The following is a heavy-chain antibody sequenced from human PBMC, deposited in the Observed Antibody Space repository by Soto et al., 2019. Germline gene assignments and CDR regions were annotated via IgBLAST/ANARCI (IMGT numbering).Heavy chain of an antibody. CDR2: ISSSSSTI. Sequence: GGSLRLSCAASGFTFSSYSMNWVRQAPGKGLEWVSYISSSSSTIYYADSVKGRFTISRDNAKNSLYLQMNSLRAEDTAVYYCARDDSITFGGVIVIPQGYWGQGTLVTVSS. J-gene: IGHJ4*02. CDR3: ARDDSITFGGVIVIPQGY. D-gene: IGHD3-16*02. V-gene: IGHV3-48*01. CDR1: GFTFSSYS.